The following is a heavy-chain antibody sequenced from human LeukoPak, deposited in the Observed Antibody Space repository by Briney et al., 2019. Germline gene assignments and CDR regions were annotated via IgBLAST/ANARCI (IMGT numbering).Heavy chain of an antibody. CDR1: GGSFSGYY. CDR3: ARGRDGDYGNWFDP. J-gene: IGHJ5*02. V-gene: IGHV4-34*01. Sequence: SETLSLTCAVYGGSFSGYYWSWIRQPPGKGLEWIGEINHSGGTNYNPSLKSRVTISVDTSKNQFSLKLSSVTAADTAVYYCARGRDGDYGNWFDPWGQGTLVTVSS. CDR2: INHSGGT. D-gene: IGHD4-17*01.